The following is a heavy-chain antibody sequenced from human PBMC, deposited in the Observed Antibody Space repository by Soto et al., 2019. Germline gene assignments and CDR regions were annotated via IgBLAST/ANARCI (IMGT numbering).Heavy chain of an antibody. J-gene: IGHJ4*02. CDR2: IHYSGNT. V-gene: IGHV4-59*08. CDR1: GGSISNYY. Sequence: SETLSLTCTVSGGSISNYYWSWIRQPPGKGLEWIGYIHYSGNTKYNPSLKSRVTISADTSKNQFSLKLSSVTAANTAVYYCARGHYDFWSGYFATIDYWGQGTLVTVSS. D-gene: IGHD3-3*01. CDR3: ARGHYDFWSGYFATIDY.